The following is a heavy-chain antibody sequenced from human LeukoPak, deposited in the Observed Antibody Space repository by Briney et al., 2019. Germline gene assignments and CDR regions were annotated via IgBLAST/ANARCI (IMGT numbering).Heavy chain of an antibody. D-gene: IGHD6-19*01. V-gene: IGHV1-2*02. CDR2: INPNSGGT. CDR1: GYTFTGYY. J-gene: IGHJ4*02. Sequence: ASVKVSCKASGYTFTGYYMHWVRQAPGQGLEWMGWINPNSGGTNYAQKFQGRVTMTRDTSISTAYMELSRLRSDDTAVYYCARDSDSSGWYGGDYWGQGTLVTVPS. CDR3: ARDSDSSGWYGGDY.